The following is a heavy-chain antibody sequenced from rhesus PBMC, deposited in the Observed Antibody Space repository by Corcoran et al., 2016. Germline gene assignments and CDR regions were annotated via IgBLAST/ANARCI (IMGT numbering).Heavy chain of an antibody. CDR2: LEHPGNT. D-gene: IGHD4-35*01. Sequence: QVQLQESGPGLVKASETLSLTCPVPGFSISSDSGWSWLRQPPGQGLEWFGYLEHPGNTYYTPSFRSRVTISMDTSRNQFSLKLSSVTAADTAVYFCTRVVYGDYRDYLDFWGQGVLVTVSS. J-gene: IGHJ4*01. CDR1: GFSISSDSG. CDR3: TRVVYGDYRDYLDF. V-gene: IGHV4-127*01.